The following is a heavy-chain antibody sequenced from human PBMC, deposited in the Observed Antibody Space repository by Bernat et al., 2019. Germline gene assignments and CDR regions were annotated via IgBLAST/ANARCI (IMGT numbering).Heavy chain of an antibody. CDR2: IYGVDDK. Sequence: QITLKESGPTLVKPTQTLTRTCTCSGFPLSTSGVGVGWIRQPQGKALEWLALIYGVDDKRYSPSLKSRHTITKDTAKNQVVLTMTNLDPVDTATYYCAHRLGVVVVAATIPIDGWFYPWGPGTLVTVSS. V-gene: IGHV2-5*02. J-gene: IGHJ5*02. D-gene: IGHD2-15*01. CDR3: AHRLGVVVVAATIPIDGWFYP. CDR1: GFPLSTSGVG.